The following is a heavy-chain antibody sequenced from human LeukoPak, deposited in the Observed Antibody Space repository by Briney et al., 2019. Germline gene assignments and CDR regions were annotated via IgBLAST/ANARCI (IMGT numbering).Heavy chain of an antibody. J-gene: IGHJ4*02. CDR1: GGTLSSYA. V-gene: IGHV1-69*13. CDR3: ARDPFRKYSSSWYDGDY. Sequence: SVKVSCKASGGTLSSYAISWVRQAPGQGLEWMGGIIPIFGTANYAQKFQGRVTITADESTSTAYMELSSLRSEDTAVYYCARDPFRKYSSSWYDGDYWGQGTLVTVSS. D-gene: IGHD6-13*01. CDR2: IIPIFGTA.